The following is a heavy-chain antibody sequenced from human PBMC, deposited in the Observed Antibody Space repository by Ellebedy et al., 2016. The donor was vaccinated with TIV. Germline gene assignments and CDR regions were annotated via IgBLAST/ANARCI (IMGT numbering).Heavy chain of an antibody. CDR1: GGTFSSYA. V-gene: IGHV1-69*13. CDR2: IIPIFGTA. D-gene: IGHD2-21*02. Sequence: SVKVSXXASGGTFSSYAISWVRQAPGQGLEWMGGIIPIFGTANYAQKFQGRVTITADESTSTAYMELSSLRSDDTAVYYCARRLREIVVVTAAQLGGSSYYYYGMDVWGQGTTVTVSS. J-gene: IGHJ6*02. CDR3: ARRLREIVVVTAAQLGGSSYYYYGMDV.